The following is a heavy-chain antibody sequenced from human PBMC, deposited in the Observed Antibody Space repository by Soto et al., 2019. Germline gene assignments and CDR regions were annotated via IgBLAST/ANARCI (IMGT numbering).Heavy chain of an antibody. V-gene: IGHV1-46*01. J-gene: IGHJ2*01. CDR1: GYTFTSYY. CDR3: ARDLTHWYCDL. D-gene: IGHD7-27*01. Sequence: QVQLVQSGAEVKKPGASVKVSCKASGYTFTSYYMHWVRQAPGQGLEWMGIINPSGSSTNYAQKFQGRVTMTRDTSTSTFYMELRSLRSEDTAVYYCARDLTHWYCDLCGRGTLVTVSS. CDR2: INPSGSST.